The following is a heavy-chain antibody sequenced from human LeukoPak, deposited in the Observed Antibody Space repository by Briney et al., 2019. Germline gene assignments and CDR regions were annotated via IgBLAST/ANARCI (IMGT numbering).Heavy chain of an antibody. CDR1: GFTFRNYG. Sequence: GGSLRLSCAASGFTFRNYGMHWVCQAPGKGLEWVAVIWYDGKKEHYTDSVKGRFTISRDNSKNTLGLQMNSLRAEDTAVYYCARALGSTDDCWGQGTLVTVSS. J-gene: IGHJ4*02. D-gene: IGHD2-2*01. CDR2: IWYDGKKE. V-gene: IGHV3-33*01. CDR3: ARALGSTDDC.